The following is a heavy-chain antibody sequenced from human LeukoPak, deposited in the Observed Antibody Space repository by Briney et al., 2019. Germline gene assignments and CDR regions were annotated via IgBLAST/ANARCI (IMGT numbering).Heavy chain of an antibody. D-gene: IGHD1-14*01. CDR1: GFTFSSYS. CDR2: ISSSSSYI. V-gene: IGHV3-21*01. Sequence: PGGSLRLSCAASGFTFSSYSMNWVRQAPGKGLEWVSSISSSSSYIYYADSVKGRFTISRGNAKNSLYLQMNSLRAEDTAVYYCACGNLAYYYGMDVWGQGTTVTVSS. J-gene: IGHJ6*02. CDR3: ACGNLAYYYGMDV.